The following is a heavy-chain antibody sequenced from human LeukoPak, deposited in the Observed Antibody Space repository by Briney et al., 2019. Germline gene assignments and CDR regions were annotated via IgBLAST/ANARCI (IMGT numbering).Heavy chain of an antibody. CDR2: VSSSSSYK. J-gene: IGHJ4*02. V-gene: IGHV3-21*01. D-gene: IGHD6-13*01. CDR1: GFTFSSYS. Sequence: GGSLRLSCAASGFTFSSYSMNWVRQASGKGLEWVSSVSSSSSYKYYADSVKGRFTISRDNAKNSLYLQMNSLRAEDTAVYYCARDPYSSSSKFDYWGQGTLVTVSS. CDR3: ARDPYSSSSKFDY.